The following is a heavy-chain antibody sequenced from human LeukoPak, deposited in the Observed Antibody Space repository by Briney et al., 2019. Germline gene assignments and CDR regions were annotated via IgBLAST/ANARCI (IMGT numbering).Heavy chain of an antibody. V-gene: IGHV3-23*01. Sequence: GGSLRLSCVASGFTFSSYAMSWVRQAPGKGLEWVSAISGSGVATHYAGSVKGRFSISRDNSKNTLYLQMNSLRAGDTALYYCAKKVVVGATSPYSDFQDWGQGTLVTVSS. D-gene: IGHD1-26*01. J-gene: IGHJ1*01. CDR2: ISGSGVAT. CDR1: GFTFSSYA. CDR3: AKKVVVGATSPYSDFQD.